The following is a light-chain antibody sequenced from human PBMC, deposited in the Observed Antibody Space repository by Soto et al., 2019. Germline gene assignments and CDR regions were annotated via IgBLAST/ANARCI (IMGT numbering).Light chain of an antibody. V-gene: IGKV3-20*01. CDR3: QQYGSTPLT. J-gene: IGKJ4*01. CDR1: QSVSSNY. Sequence: EIVLTQSPGTLSVSPGERATLSCRASQSVSSNYLAWHQQKAGQAPKLLIYRASSRATGIPERFSGSGSGTDFTLTISSLEPEDFAVYYCQQYGSTPLTFGGGTKVDIK. CDR2: RAS.